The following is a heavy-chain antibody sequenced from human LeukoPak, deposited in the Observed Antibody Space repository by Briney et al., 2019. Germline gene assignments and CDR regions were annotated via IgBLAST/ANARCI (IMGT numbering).Heavy chain of an antibody. J-gene: IGHJ4*02. V-gene: IGHV4-59*01. Sequence: PSETLSLTCIVSGGSISSYYWSWIRQPPGKGLEWIGYIYYSGSTNYNPSLKSRVTISVDTSKNQFSLKLSSVTAADTAVYYCARDRGEYGSGSNFDYWGQGTLVTVSS. CDR1: GGSISSYY. CDR2: IYYSGST. CDR3: ARDRGEYGSGSNFDY. D-gene: IGHD3-10*01.